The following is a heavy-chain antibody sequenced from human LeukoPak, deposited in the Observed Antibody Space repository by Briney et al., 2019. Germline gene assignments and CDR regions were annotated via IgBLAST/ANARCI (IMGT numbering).Heavy chain of an antibody. J-gene: IGHJ4*02. D-gene: IGHD5-18*01. CDR1: GYTCSDYF. CDR2: IIPKSGAT. CDR3: ARDLRSGGVTYGQDS. Sequence: ASVKVSCKASGYTCSDYFIHWVRQAPGQGLEWMGWIIPKSGATNYAQRFRDRVTVTSDTSTAYMDLSRLTSDDTAVYYCARDLRSGGVTYGQDSWGQGTLVTVSS. V-gene: IGHV1-2*02.